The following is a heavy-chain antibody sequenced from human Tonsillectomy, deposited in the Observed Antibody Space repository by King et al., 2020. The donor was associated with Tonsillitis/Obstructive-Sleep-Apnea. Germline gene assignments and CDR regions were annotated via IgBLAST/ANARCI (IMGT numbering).Heavy chain of an antibody. J-gene: IGHJ4*02. D-gene: IGHD3-9*01. CDR1: GGSISNYC. CDR2: IFYSGRT. Sequence: VQLQESGPGLVKPSETLSLTCTVSGGSISNYCWSWLRQPPGKGLESIGYIFYSGRTNYNSSLKSRVTISVDTSKNQFSLKLTSVTAADTAVYYCARRVEAESYDILTGYSSGYYFDYWGQGTLVTVSS. V-gene: IGHV4-59*08. CDR3: ARRVEAESYDILTGYSSGYYFDY.